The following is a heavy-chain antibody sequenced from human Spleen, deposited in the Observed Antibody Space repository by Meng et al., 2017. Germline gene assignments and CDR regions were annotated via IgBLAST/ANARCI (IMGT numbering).Heavy chain of an antibody. V-gene: IGHV3-21*01. J-gene: IGHJ6*02. D-gene: IGHD6-19*01. Sequence: GESLKISCAASGFTFSTYSMNWVRQAPGKGLEWVSYIDRSSSNIYYTDSVKGRFTITRDNAEKSLYLQMNSLRDEDTAVYYCTRNQQWRVGDFYYYGMDVWGQGTTVTVSS. CDR1: GFTFSTYS. CDR2: IDRSSSNI. CDR3: TRNQQWRVGDFYYYGMDV.